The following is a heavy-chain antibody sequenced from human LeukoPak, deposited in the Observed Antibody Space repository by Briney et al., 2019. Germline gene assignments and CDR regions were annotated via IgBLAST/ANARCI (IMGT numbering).Heavy chain of an antibody. V-gene: IGHV3-23*01. CDR3: AKRGVVIRVFLVGFHKEASYFDS. Sequence: GGSLRLSCAVSGITLSNYGMSWVRQAPGKGLEWVAGLSGSGGGTNYADSVQGRFTISRDNPKKMLYLQMNSLRAEDTAVYFCAKRGVVIRVFLVGFHKEASYFDSWGQGAVVTVSS. D-gene: IGHD2/OR15-2a*01. CDR2: LSGSGGGT. J-gene: IGHJ4*02. CDR1: GITLSNYG.